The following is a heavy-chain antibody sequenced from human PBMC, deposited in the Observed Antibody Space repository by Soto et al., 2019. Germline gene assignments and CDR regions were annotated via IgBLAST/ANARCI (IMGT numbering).Heavy chain of an antibody. CDR3: ARATVCSGGSCYFDY. V-gene: IGHV1-2*04. D-gene: IGHD2-15*01. CDR1: GYTFTGYY. CDR2: INPNSGGT. Sequence: ASVKVSCKASGYTFTGYYMHWVRQAPGQGLEWMGWINPNSGGTNYAQKFQGWVTMTRDTSISTAYMELSRLRSDDTAVYYCARATVCSGGSCYFDYWGQGTLVTVSS. J-gene: IGHJ4*02.